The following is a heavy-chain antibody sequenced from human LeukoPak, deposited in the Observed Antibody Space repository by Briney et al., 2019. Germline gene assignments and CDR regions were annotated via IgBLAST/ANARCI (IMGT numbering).Heavy chain of an antibody. CDR1: GFTFSNAW. CDR3: TTGSPSIVVVPAGCDY. CDR2: IKSKTDGGTT. V-gene: IGHV3-15*01. J-gene: IGHJ4*02. Sequence: GGSLRLSCAASGFTFSNAWMSWVRQAPGKGLEWVGRIKSKTDGGTTDYAAPVKGRFTISRDDSKNTLYLQMNSLKTEDTAVYYCTTGSPSIVVVPAGCDYWGQGTLVTVSS. D-gene: IGHD2-2*01.